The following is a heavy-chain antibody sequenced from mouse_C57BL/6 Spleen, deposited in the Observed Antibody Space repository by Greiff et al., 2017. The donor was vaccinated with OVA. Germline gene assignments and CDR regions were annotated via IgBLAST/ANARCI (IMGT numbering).Heavy chain of an antibody. D-gene: IGHD3-3*01. Sequence: QVQLQQPGAELVKPGASVKMSCKASGYTFTSYWITWVKQRPGQGLEWIGDIYPGSGSTNYNEKFKSKATLTVDTSSSTAYMQLSSLTSEDSAVYYCARGRGPYWYFDVWGTGTTVTVSS. CDR3: ARGRGPYWYFDV. V-gene: IGHV1-55*01. CDR1: GYTFTSYW. J-gene: IGHJ1*03. CDR2: IYPGSGST.